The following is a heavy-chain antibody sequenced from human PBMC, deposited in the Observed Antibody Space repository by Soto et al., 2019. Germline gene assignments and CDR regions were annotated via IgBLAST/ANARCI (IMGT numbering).Heavy chain of an antibody. CDR1: GGSINNHY. CDR3: ARRYGSGSYTNWFDP. D-gene: IGHD3-10*01. J-gene: IGHJ5*02. CDR2: VYYSGST. Sequence: SETLSLTCTVSGGSINNHYWSWIRQPPGKGLEWLGYVYYSGSTNYNPSLKSRVTISVDTSKNQFSLKLSSVTAADTAVYYCARRYGSGSYTNWFDPWGQGTLVTVSS. V-gene: IGHV4-59*08.